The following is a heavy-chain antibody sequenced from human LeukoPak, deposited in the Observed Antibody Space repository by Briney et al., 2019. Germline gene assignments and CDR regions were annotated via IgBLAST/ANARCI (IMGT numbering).Heavy chain of an antibody. V-gene: IGHV3-23*01. Sequence: GGSLRLSCAASGFTFSSYAMSWVRQAPGKGLEWVSAISGSGGSTYYADSVKGRFTISRDNSKNTLYLQMNSLRAEDTAVYYCAKDMRPGEMATITSDYWGQGTLVTVSS. CDR3: AKDMRPGEMATITSDY. CDR2: ISGSGGST. D-gene: IGHD5-24*01. CDR1: GFTFSSYA. J-gene: IGHJ4*02.